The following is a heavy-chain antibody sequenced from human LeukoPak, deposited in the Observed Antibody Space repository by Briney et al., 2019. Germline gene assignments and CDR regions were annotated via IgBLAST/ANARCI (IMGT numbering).Heavy chain of an antibody. CDR2: VSPDSGDT. CDR3: SRDVFVRDYYNYYVDV. D-gene: IGHD3-10*02. Sequence: GASVKVSCKASGYTFTSYDINWVRQATGQGLEWMGWVSPDSGDTAYAQKFQGRVTMTTNTSISTAYMELSSLRSEDTAVYFCSRDVFVRDYYNYYVDVWGKGTTVTVSS. CDR1: GYTFTSYD. J-gene: IGHJ6*03. V-gene: IGHV1-8*01.